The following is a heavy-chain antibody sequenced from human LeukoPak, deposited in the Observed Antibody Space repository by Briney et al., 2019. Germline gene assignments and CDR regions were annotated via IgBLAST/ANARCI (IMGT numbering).Heavy chain of an antibody. V-gene: IGHV3-66*01. J-gene: IGHJ4*02. CDR1: GFTVSSNY. CDR2: IYSGGNT. CDR3: ARDSTVTTADY. D-gene: IGHD4-17*01. Sequence: PGESLRLSCAASGFTVSSNYMSWVRQAPGKGLEWVSVIYSGGNTYYADSVKGRFTISRGNSKNTLYLQMNSLRAEDTAVYYCARDSTVTTADYWGQGTLVTVSS.